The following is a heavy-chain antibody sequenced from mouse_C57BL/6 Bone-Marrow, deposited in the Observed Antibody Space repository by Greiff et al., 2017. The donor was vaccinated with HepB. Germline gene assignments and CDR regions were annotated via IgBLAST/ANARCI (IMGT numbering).Heavy chain of an antibody. V-gene: IGHV3-6*01. CDR1: GYSITSGYY. D-gene: IGHD2-5*01. CDR2: ISYDGSN. J-gene: IGHJ2*01. CDR3: ARLFYYSNGLDY. Sequence: VQLQQSGPGLVKPSQSLSLTCSVTGYSITSGYYWNWIRQFPGNKLEWMGYISYDGSNNYNPSLKNRISITRDTSKNQFFLKLNSVTTEDTATYYCARLFYYSNGLDYWGQGTTLTVSS.